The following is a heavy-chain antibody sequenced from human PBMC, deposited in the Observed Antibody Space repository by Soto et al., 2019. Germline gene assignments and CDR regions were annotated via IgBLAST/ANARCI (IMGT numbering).Heavy chain of an antibody. CDR1: GDSVSTNSAT. J-gene: IGHJ5*01. V-gene: IGHV6-1*01. Sequence: QTLSLTCAISGDSVSTNSATWDWIRQSPSGGLEWLGRTYYRSKWYNDYAVSVKGRITINPDTSNNQLSLQLNSVTPDDTAVYYCARLIGNSWLDSWGQGTLVTVSS. CDR2: TYYRSKWYN. CDR3: ARLIGNSWLDS. D-gene: IGHD2-8*01.